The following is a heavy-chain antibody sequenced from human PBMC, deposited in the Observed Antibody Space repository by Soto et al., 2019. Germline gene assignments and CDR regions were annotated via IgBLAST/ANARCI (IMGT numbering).Heavy chain of an antibody. CDR2: ISNSGDNT. D-gene: IGHD4-17*01. CDR3: AKGFYRDYLFDY. Sequence: EVQLLESGGGLVQPGGSLRLSCAASGLTFSSYGMSWVRQAPGKGLEWVSGISNSGDNTYYPDSVKGRFTISRDNSKNTLYLQMNSLRVEETAVYYCAKGFYRDYLFDYWGQGTLVTVSS. J-gene: IGHJ4*02. CDR1: GLTFSSYG. V-gene: IGHV3-23*01.